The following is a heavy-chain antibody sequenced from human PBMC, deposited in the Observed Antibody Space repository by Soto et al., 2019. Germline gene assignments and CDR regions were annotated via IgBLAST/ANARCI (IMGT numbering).Heavy chain of an antibody. Sequence: ASVKVSCKASGYTFTGYYMHLVRQAPGQGLEWMGWINPNSGGTNYAQKFQGRVTMTRDTSISTAYMELSRLRSDDTAVYYCARRRSSSKGSACDIWGQATKVTGSS. CDR1: GYTFTGYY. V-gene: IGHV1-2*02. CDR2: INPNSGGT. D-gene: IGHD6-6*01. CDR3: ARRRSSSKGSACDI. J-gene: IGHJ3*02.